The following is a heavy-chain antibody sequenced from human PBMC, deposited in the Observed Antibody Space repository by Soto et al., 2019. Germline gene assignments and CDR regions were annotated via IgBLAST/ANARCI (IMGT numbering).Heavy chain of an antibody. Sequence: PGESLKISCSASGFTFSHYWITWVRQVPGKGLEWMGRIDPSDSYTNYSPSFQGHVTISADKSISTAYLQWSSLMASDTAIYYCTRPRVTMIPYGMDVWGLGTTVTV. CDR1: GFTFSHYW. CDR3: TRPRVTMIPYGMDV. D-gene: IGHD3-22*01. J-gene: IGHJ6*02. V-gene: IGHV5-10-1*01. CDR2: IDPSDSYT.